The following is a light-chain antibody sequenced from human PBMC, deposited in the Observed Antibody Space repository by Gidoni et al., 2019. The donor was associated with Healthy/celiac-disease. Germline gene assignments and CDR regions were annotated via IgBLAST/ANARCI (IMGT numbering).Light chain of an antibody. CDR3: QQHSNWPPYT. Sequence: EIVLTQSPATLSWSPVERAPLLCRASQSVSSYLAVYQQKPRQAPTLLIYDASNRATGSPARFSGSGSGTDFTLTISSREHEDFAVYYCQQHSNWPPYTFGQGTKLEIK. V-gene: IGKV3-11*01. CDR2: DAS. J-gene: IGKJ2*01. CDR1: QSVSSY.